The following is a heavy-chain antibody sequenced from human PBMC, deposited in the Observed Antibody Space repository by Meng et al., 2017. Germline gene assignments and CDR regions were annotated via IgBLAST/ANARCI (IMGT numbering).Heavy chain of an antibody. CDR3: TRQGCSGGSCYSKDDAFDI. Sequence: GSLRLSCAASGFTFSGSAMHWVRQASGKGLEWVGRIRSKANSYATAYAASVKGRFTISRDDSKNTAYLQMNSLKTEDTAVYYCTRQGCSGGSCYSKDDAFDIWGQGTRVTVSS. CDR1: GFTFSGSA. CDR2: IRSKANSYAT. D-gene: IGHD2-15*01. J-gene: IGHJ3*02. V-gene: IGHV3-73*01.